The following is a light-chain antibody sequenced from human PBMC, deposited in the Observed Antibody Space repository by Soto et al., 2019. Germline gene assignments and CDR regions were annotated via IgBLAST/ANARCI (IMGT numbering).Light chain of an antibody. V-gene: IGKV3-15*01. Sequence: EIVMTQSPATLSVSPGERATLSCRASQSVSSNLAWYQQKPGQAPRLLIYGASTRATGIPARFRGSGSGTEFTLTTSSPQSGDLAVYYCQQYNNWPWTFGQGTKVELK. J-gene: IGKJ1*01. CDR1: QSVSSN. CDR2: GAS. CDR3: QQYNNWPWT.